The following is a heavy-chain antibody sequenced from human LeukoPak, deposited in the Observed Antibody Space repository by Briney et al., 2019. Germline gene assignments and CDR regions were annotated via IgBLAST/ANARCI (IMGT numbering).Heavy chain of an antibody. CDR1: GFTFSSYA. V-gene: IGHV3-23*01. CDR3: AKGLRFLEWLFSPAYNWFDP. Sequence: GGSLRLSCAASGFTFSSYAMSWVRQAPGKGLEWVSAISGSGGSTYYADSVKGRFTISRDNSKNTLYLQMNSLRAEDTAVYYCAKGLRFLEWLFSPAYNWFDPWGQGTLVTVSS. D-gene: IGHD3-3*01. J-gene: IGHJ5*02. CDR2: ISGSGGST.